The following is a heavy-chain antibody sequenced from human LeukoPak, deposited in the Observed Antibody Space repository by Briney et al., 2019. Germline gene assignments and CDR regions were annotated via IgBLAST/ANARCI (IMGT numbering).Heavy chain of an antibody. J-gene: IGHJ4*02. CDR2: INPSGGST. CDR3: ASGGSGWPWALGAIDY. V-gene: IGHV1-46*01. Sequence: GASVKVSCKASGYTFTSYYMHWVRQAPGQGREWMGIINPSGGSTSYAQKFQGRVTMNRDMSTSTVYMELSSLRSEDTAVYYCASGGSGWPWALGAIDYWGQGTLVTVSS. CDR1: GYTFTSYY. D-gene: IGHD6-19*01.